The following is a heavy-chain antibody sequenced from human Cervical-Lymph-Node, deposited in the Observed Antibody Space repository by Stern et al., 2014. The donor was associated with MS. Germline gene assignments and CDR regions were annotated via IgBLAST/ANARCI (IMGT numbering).Heavy chain of an antibody. D-gene: IGHD6-19*01. CDR3: AKPAVARYFDY. CDR2: ISSDGSNT. Sequence: VQLVQSGGGVVQPGRSLRLSCAASGFTFGSHTMHWVRQAPGKGLDWVAVISSDGSNTPYADSVKGRFTISRDNSNNTLYLQMNSLRAEDTAVYYCAKPAVARYFDYWGQGTQVTVSS. J-gene: IGHJ4*02. CDR1: GFTFGSHT. V-gene: IGHV3-30-3*02.